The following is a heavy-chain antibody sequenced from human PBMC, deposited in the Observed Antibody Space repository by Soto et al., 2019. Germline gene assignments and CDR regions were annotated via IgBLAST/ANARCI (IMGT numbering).Heavy chain of an antibody. J-gene: IGHJ4*02. CDR3: AKITSERHLPNQVDY. D-gene: IGHD6-25*01. Sequence: GGSLRLSCAASGFTFSTYGMNWVRQAPGKGLEWVSSISAAGDDILYADSVKGRFTISRDNSKSTLYLQMNSLRVEDTALYFCAKITSERHLPNQVDYWGRGTLVTVSS. V-gene: IGHV3-23*01. CDR1: GFTFSTYG. CDR2: ISAAGDDI.